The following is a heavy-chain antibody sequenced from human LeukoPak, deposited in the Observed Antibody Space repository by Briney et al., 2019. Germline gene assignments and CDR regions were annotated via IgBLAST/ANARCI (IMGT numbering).Heavy chain of an antibody. CDR2: TYTSGST. J-gene: IGHJ4*02. D-gene: IGHD3-3*01. V-gene: IGHV4-4*07. CDR3: AGGGYDFWSGYIDY. Sequence: SEALSHTCTDSGGSISSYKWSWIRQPAGKGLEWIGRTYTSGSTTYTPSLKRRVTISAHTSKHQFSLNLSSITAEPTAGYYSAGGGYDFWSGYIDYWGQETLVTVSS. CDR1: GGSISSYK.